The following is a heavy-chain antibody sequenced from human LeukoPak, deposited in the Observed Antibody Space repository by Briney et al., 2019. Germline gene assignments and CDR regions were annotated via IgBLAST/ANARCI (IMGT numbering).Heavy chain of an antibody. J-gene: IGHJ4*02. D-gene: IGHD3-22*01. CDR3: AKSRGYYYEKSGPADY. CDR1: GFTFSSYA. CDR2: ISGSGGST. V-gene: IGHV3-23*01. Sequence: GGSLRLSCAASGFTFSSYAMSWVRQAPGKGLEWVSAISGSGGSTYYADSVKGRFTISRDNSKNTLYLQMNSLSAEDTAVYYCAKSRGYYYEKSGPADYWGQGTLVTVSS.